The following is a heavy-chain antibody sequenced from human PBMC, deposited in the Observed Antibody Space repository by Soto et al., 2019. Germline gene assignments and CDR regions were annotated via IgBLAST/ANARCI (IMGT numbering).Heavy chain of an antibody. J-gene: IGHJ6*02. D-gene: IGHD5-12*01. Sequence: EVQLVESGGGLVKPGGSLRLSCAASGFTFSNAWMSWVRQAPGKGLEWVGRIKSKTDGGTTDYAAPVKGRFTISRDDSKNTLYLQMNSLKTEDTAVYYCTTVWQFPGAVRWLQWGDYYYYGMDVWGQGTTVTVSS. V-gene: IGHV3-15*01. CDR3: TTVWQFPGAVRWLQWGDYYYYGMDV. CDR1: GFTFSNAW. CDR2: IKSKTDGGTT.